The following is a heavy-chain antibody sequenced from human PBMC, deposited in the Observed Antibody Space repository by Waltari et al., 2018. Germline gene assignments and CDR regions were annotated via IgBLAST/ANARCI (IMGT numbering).Heavy chain of an antibody. CDR2: IYHSGST. CDR3: ARRSYYGDYPHAFDI. Sequence: QVQLQESGPGLVKPSETLSLTCAVSGYSISSGYYWGWLRQPPGKGLEWIGSIYHSGSTYYNPSLKSRVTISVDTSKNQFSLKLSSVTAADTAVYYCARRSYYGDYPHAFDIWGQGTMVTVSS. V-gene: IGHV4-38-2*01. D-gene: IGHD4-17*01. CDR1: GYSISSGYY. J-gene: IGHJ3*02.